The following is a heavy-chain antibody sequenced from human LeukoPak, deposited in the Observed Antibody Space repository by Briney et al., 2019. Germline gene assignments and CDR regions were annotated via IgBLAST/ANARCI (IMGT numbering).Heavy chain of an antibody. D-gene: IGHD6-19*01. CDR1: GGSLSSYY. J-gene: IGHJ3*02. CDR3: ARDLGSGWYDM. CDR2: IYYSGTT. Sequence: SETLSLTCTVSGGSLSSYYWSWIRQPPGKGLEWIGYIYYSGTTNYNPSLKSRVTISVDTSKNQFSLKLSPVTAADTAVYYCARDLGSGWYDMWGQGTLVTVSS. V-gene: IGHV4-59*12.